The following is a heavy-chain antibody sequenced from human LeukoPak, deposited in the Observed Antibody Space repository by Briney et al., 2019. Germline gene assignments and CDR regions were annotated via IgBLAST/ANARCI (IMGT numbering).Heavy chain of an antibody. CDR1: GFTFSGYA. CDR2: ISASAGTT. D-gene: IGHD5-12*01. J-gene: IGHJ4*02. CDR3: AKDPASYEYYLDY. V-gene: IGHV3-23*01. Sequence: PGGSLRLSCTASGFTFSGYAMSWVRQAPGKGLEWVSSISASAGTTYYADSVKGRFTISRDNSKNTLDLQMNSLRAEDTAVYYCAKDPASYEYYLDYWGQGTLVTVSS.